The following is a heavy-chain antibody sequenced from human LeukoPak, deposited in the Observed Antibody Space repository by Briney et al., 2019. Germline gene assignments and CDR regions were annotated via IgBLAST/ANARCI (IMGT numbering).Heavy chain of an antibody. CDR1: GGSISSYY. V-gene: IGHV4-59*08. J-gene: IGHJ3*02. Sequence: PSETLSLTCTVSGGSISSYYWSWIRQPPGKGLEWIGYIYYSGSTNYKPSLKSRVTISVDTSKNQFSLKLSSVTAADTAVYYCARHVHWFGELLGAFDIWGQGTMVTVSS. CDR3: ARHVHWFGELLGAFDI. CDR2: IYYSGST. D-gene: IGHD3-10*01.